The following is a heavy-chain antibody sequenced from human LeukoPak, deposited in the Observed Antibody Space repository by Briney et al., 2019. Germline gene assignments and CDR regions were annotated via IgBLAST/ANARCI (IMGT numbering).Heavy chain of an antibody. CDR3: ARDGGLQSHFDF. D-gene: IGHD3-16*01. Sequence: ASETQSLPCNVIGDSFTDYYWNWIRQPPGKGLEWIGYIYYNENSNYSPSLKGRVTLSVDTSRNQFSLHLASVTAADTAMYYCARDGGLQSHFDFGGQGILVTVAS. CDR1: GDSFTDYY. CDR2: IYYNENS. V-gene: IGHV4-59*01. J-gene: IGHJ4*02.